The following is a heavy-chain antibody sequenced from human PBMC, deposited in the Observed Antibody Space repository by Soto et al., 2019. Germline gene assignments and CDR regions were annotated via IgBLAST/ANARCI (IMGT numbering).Heavy chain of an antibody. CDR1: GYSFSSFG. V-gene: IGHV1-18*01. D-gene: IGHD2-15*01. CDR3: ARTCRSGGSCYLEY. Sequence: ASVQVSCKASGYSFSSFGISWVRQAPGQGRQWVGWVSVPSGDTSSAQNFQGRVTVTTDTSTSTAYLEVGSRRSDDTAVYYCARTCRSGGSCYLEYWGEGTLVTVSS. CDR2: VSVPSGDT. J-gene: IGHJ4*02.